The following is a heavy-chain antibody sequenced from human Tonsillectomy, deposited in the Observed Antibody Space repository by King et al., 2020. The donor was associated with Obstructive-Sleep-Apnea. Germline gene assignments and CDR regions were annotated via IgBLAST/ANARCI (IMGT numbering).Heavy chain of an antibody. Sequence: VQLVESGGGLVQPGGSLRLSCAASGFTFSSYSMDWVRQAPGKGLEWVSYISSSSGTIYYADSVKGRFTISRDNAKSPLYLQMNSLRAEDTAVYYCAGMTQTDAFDIWGQGTMVTVSS. CDR1: GFTFSSYS. J-gene: IGHJ3*02. CDR2: ISSSSGTI. CDR3: AGMTQTDAFDI. V-gene: IGHV3-48*04.